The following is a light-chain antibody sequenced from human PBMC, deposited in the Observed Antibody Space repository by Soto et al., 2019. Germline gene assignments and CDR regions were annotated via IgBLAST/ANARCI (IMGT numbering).Light chain of an antibody. Sequence: DIQMTQSPSSVSASVGDRVTITCRASQGVKTDLGWYQQKPGKAPKRLIYAASRLQSGVPSRFSGSGSGTEFTLTISSLQPEDFATYFCQQSYSAQYTFGQGTKVDIK. V-gene: IGKV1-17*01. J-gene: IGKJ2*01. CDR2: AAS. CDR1: QGVKTD. CDR3: QQSYSAQYT.